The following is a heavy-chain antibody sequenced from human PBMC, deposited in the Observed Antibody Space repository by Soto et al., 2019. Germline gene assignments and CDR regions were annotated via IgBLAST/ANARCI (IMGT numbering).Heavy chain of an antibody. J-gene: IGHJ4*02. D-gene: IGHD3-3*01. CDR2: FDPEDGET. Sequence: ASVKVSCKVSGYTLTELSMHWVRQAPGKGLEWMGGFDPEDGETIYAQKFQGRVTMTEDTSTDTAYMELSSLRSEDTAVYYCATGRFLEWLFHFYYWGQGTLVTVSS. V-gene: IGHV1-24*01. CDR3: ATGRFLEWLFHFYY. CDR1: GYTLTELS.